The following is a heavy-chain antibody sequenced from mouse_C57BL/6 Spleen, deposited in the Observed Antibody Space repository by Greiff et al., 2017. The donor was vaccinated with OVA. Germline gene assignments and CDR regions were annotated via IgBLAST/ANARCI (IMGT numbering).Heavy chain of an antibody. CDR2: INPNNGGT. CDR3: AEGRIYSPWFAY. V-gene: IGHV1-26*01. CDR1: GYTFTDYY. J-gene: IGHJ3*01. Sequence: VQLQQSGPELVKPGASVKISCKASGYTFTDYYMNWVKQSHGKSLEWIGDINPNNGGTSYNQKFKGKATLTVDKSSSTAYMELRSLTSEDSAVYYCAEGRIYSPWFAYWGQGTLVTVSA. D-gene: IGHD1-3*01.